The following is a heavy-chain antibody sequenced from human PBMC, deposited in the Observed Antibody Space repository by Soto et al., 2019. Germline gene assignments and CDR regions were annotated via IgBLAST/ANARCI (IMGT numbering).Heavy chain of an antibody. Sequence: SGPTLVNPTQTLTLTCTFSGFSLSTSGVGVGWIRQPPGKALEWLALIYWNDDKRYSPSLKSRLTITKDTSKTQVVLTMTNMDPVDTATYYCAHSRSVLRFLEWLPREGNWFDPWGQGTLVTVSS. J-gene: IGHJ5*02. CDR3: AHSRSVLRFLEWLPREGNWFDP. D-gene: IGHD3-3*01. CDR2: IYWNDDK. CDR1: GFSLSTSGVG. V-gene: IGHV2-5*01.